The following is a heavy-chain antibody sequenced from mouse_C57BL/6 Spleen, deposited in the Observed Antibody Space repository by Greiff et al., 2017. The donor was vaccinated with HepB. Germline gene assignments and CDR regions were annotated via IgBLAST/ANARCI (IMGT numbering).Heavy chain of an antibody. CDR3: AREGFYYDYDRDWYFDV. D-gene: IGHD2-4*01. Sequence: EVKLMESGPGLVKPSQSLSLTCSVTGYSITSCYFWNWIRQFPGNQLEWMGYISYDGSNNYNPSLKNRIPITPDTSKNQFFMKLNSVTTEDTATYYCAREGFYYDYDRDWYFDVWGTGTTVTVSS. J-gene: IGHJ1*03. CDR2: ISYDGSN. V-gene: IGHV3-6*01. CDR1: GYSITSCYF.